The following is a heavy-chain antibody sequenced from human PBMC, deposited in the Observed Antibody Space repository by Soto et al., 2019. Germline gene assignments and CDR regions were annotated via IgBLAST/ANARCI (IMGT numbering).Heavy chain of an antibody. J-gene: IGHJ3*02. CDR2: IYYSGST. CDR1: GGSISGYY. Sequence: PSETLSLTCNVSGGSISGYYWAWIRQPPGKGLEWIGYIYYSGSTYYNPSLKSRVTISVDTSKNQFSLKLSSVTAADTAVYYCARGWYYYDSSGPWAFDIWGQGTMVTVSS. D-gene: IGHD3-22*01. V-gene: IGHV4-59*08. CDR3: ARGWYYYDSSGPWAFDI.